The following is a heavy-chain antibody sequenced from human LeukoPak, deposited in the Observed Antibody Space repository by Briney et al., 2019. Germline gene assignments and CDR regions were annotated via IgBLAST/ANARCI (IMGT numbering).Heavy chain of an antibody. CDR2: IHYTGST. J-gene: IGHJ4*02. CDR1: SGSISTYY. D-gene: IGHD1-26*01. CDR3: ARSSGSRYYIDY. V-gene: IGHV4-59*01. Sequence: SETLSLTCTVSSGSISTYYWTWIRQPSGKRLEWIGFIHYTGSTNYNPSLKSRVTISVDTSKNQFSLKLNSVTAADTAVYYCARSSGSRYYIDYWGQGTLVTVSS.